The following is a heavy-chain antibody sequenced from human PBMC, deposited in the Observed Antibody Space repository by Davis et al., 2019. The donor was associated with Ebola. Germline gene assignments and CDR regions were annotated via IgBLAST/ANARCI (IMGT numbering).Heavy chain of an antibody. CDR1: GFTFSSYA. CDR3: VRHTALKN. D-gene: IGHD5-18*01. V-gene: IGHV3-30-3*01. CDR2: ISYDGSNE. Sequence: PGGSLRLSCAASGFTFSSYAMHWVRQAPGKGLEWVAVISYDGSNEYYADSVKGRFTISRDNSKNTLYLQMNSLRAEDTAVYYCVRHTALKNWGQGTLVTVSS. J-gene: IGHJ4*02.